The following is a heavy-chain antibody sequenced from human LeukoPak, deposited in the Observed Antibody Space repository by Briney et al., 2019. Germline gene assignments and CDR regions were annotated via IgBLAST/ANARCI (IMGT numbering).Heavy chain of an antibody. CDR3: AKTFSSTWSDWYFDL. V-gene: IGHV3-23*01. Sequence: GGSLRLSCAASGFTFSNYAMSWVRQAPGKGLEWVSSISYSGGGTYSADSVKGRFTISRDNSKNTLYLQMNSLRAEDTAVYYCAKTFSSTWSDWYFDLWGRGTLVTVSS. CDR1: GFTFSNYA. D-gene: IGHD6-13*01. CDR2: ISYSGGGT. J-gene: IGHJ2*01.